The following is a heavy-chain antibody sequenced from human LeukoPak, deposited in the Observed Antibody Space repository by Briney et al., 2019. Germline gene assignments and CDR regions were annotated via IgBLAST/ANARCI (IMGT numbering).Heavy chain of an antibody. J-gene: IGHJ4*02. V-gene: IGHV1-2*02. D-gene: IGHD3-22*01. Sequence: GASVKVSCKASGYTFTGYYMHWVRQAPGQGLEWMGWINPNSGGTNYAQKFQGRVTMIRDTSISTAYMELSRLRSDDTAVYYCARDQYYDSSGYSGYWGQGTLVTVSS. CDR1: GYTFTGYY. CDR3: ARDQYYDSSGYSGY. CDR2: INPNSGGT.